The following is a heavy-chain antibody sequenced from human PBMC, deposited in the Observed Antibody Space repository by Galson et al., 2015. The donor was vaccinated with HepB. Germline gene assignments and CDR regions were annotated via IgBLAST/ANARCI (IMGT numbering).Heavy chain of an antibody. V-gene: IGHV3-30-3*01. J-gene: IGHJ4*02. CDR2: ISYDGSNK. CDR3: ARGLFRTRRDGIAAAGDPGGGGRDFDY. Sequence: SLRLSCAASGFTFSSYAMHWVRQAPGKGLEWVALISYDGSNKYYADSVKGRFTMSRDNSKNTLYLQMNSLRAEDTAVYYCARGLFRTRRDGIAAAGDPGGGGRDFDYWGQGTLVTVSS. D-gene: IGHD6-13*01. CDR1: GFTFSSYA.